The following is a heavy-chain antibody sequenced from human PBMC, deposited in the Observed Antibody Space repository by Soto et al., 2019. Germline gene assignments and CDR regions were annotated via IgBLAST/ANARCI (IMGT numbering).Heavy chain of an antibody. Sequence: GGSLRLSCAASGFTFSSYAMHWVRQAPGKGLEWVAVISYDGSNKYYADSVKGRFTISRDNSKNTLYLQMNSLRAEDTAVYYCASGGYSSSSYYYYYGMDVWGQGTTVTVSS. V-gene: IGHV3-30-3*01. D-gene: IGHD6-13*01. CDR3: ASGGYSSSSYYYYYGMDV. CDR2: ISYDGSNK. CDR1: GFTFSSYA. J-gene: IGHJ6*02.